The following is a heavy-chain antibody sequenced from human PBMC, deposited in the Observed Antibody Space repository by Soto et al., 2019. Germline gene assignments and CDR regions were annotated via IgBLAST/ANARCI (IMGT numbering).Heavy chain of an antibody. Sequence: ASVKVSCKASGGTFSSYAISWVRQAPGQGLEWMGGIIPIFGTANYAQKFQGRVTITADESTSTAYMELSSLRSEDTAVYYCARALGYCSSTSCYSSHPRYYYYGMDVWGQGTTVTVSS. V-gene: IGHV1-69*13. J-gene: IGHJ6*02. D-gene: IGHD2-2*01. CDR1: GGTFSSYA. CDR2: IIPIFGTA. CDR3: ARALGYCSSTSCYSSHPRYYYYGMDV.